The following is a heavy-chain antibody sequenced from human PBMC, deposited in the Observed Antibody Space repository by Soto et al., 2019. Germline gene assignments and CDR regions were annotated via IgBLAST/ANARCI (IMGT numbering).Heavy chain of an antibody. Sequence: GASVKVSCKASGYTFTNYGISWVRQAPGQGLEWMGWISAYNGNTNYAQKLQGRVTMTTDTSTSTAYMELRSLRSDDTAVYYCARDRVIVGATTWWYFDLWGRGTLVTVSS. V-gene: IGHV1-18*01. J-gene: IGHJ2*01. CDR1: GYTFTNYG. CDR3: ARDRVIVGATTWWYFDL. D-gene: IGHD1-26*01. CDR2: ISAYNGNT.